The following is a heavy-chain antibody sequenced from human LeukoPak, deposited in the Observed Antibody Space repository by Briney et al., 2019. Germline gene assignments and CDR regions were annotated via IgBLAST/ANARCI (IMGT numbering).Heavy chain of an antibody. D-gene: IGHD3-10*01. CDR3: AVLERGTSPRGDFDY. Sequence: ASVKVSCKASGYTFTGYYMHWVRQAPGQGLEWMGWINPDSGGTDSAQRFQGRVTLTRDTSITTAYMELSRLISDDTAVYYCAVLERGTSPRGDFDYWGQGTLVTVSS. J-gene: IGHJ4*02. CDR1: GYTFTGYY. V-gene: IGHV1-2*02. CDR2: INPDSGGT.